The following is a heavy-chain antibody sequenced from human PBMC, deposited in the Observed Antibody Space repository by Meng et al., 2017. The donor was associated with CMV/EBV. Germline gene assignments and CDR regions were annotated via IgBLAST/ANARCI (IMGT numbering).Heavy chain of an antibody. J-gene: IGHJ4*02. CDR3: ARGRTLNWVEPCKYLDY. D-gene: IGHD7-27*01. V-gene: IGHV1-8*03. CDR2: MNPNSGNT. Sequence: ASVKVSCKASGYTFTSYDINWVRQATGQGLEWMGWMNPNSGNTGYAQKFQGRVTITRNTSISTAYMELSSLRSEDTAVYYCARGRTLNWVEPCKYLDYWGQGTLVTVSS. CDR1: GYTFTSYD.